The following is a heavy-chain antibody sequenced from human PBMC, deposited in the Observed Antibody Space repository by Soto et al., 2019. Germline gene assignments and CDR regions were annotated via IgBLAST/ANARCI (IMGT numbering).Heavy chain of an antibody. CDR1: GGSISSGGYY. J-gene: IGHJ5*02. V-gene: IGHV4-31*03. D-gene: IGHD6-13*01. CDR3: ARGLRDPAAAWFDP. Sequence: SETLSLPCTVSGGSISSGGYYWSWIRQHPGKGLEWIGYIYYSGSTYYNPSLKSRVTISVDTSKNQFSLKLSSVTAADTAVYYCARGLRDPAAAWFDPWGQGTLVTVSS. CDR2: IYYSGST.